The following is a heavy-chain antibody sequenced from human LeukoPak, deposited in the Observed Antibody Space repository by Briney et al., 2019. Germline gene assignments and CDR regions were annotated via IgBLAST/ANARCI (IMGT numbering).Heavy chain of an antibody. D-gene: IGHD3-3*01. CDR1: GGSFSGYY. V-gene: IGHV4-34*01. CDR2: INHSGST. J-gene: IGHJ4*02. Sequence: SETLSLTCAVYGGSFSGYYWSWIRQPPGKGLEWIGEINHSGSTNYNPSLKSRVTISVDTSKKQFSLKLSSVTAADTAVYYCQSRFLEWLLDYWGQGTLVTVSS. CDR3: QSRFLEWLLDY.